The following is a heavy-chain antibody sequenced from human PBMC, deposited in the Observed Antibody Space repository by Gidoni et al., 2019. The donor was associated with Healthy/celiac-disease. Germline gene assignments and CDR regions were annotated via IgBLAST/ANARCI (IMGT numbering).Heavy chain of an antibody. CDR3: AKVNSGSYYGPKVYYYYYGMDV. CDR1: GFTFSSYA. CDR2: ISGSGGST. Sequence: EVQLVESGGGLVQPGGSLRLSCAASGFTFSSYAMSWVRQAPGKGLEWVSAISGSGGSTYYADSVKGRFTISRDNSKNTLYLQMNSLRAEDTAVYYCAKVNSGSYYGPKVYYYYYGMDVWGQGTTVTVSS. J-gene: IGHJ6*02. D-gene: IGHD1-26*01. V-gene: IGHV3-23*04.